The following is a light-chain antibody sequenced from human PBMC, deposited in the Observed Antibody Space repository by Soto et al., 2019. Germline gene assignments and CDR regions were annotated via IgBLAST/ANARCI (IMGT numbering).Light chain of an antibody. V-gene: IGLV6-57*01. Sequence: NFMLTQPHSVSESPGKTVTISCTRSSGSIASNYVQWYQQRPGSSPTTVIYEDNQRPSGVPDRFSGSIDSSSNSASLTISGLKTEDEADYYCQSYDSSWAFGRGTKVTVL. J-gene: IGLJ3*02. CDR1: SGSIASNY. CDR3: QSYDSSWA. CDR2: EDN.